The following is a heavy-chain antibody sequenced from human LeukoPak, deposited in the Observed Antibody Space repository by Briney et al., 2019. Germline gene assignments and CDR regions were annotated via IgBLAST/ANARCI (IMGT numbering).Heavy chain of an antibody. D-gene: IGHD6-19*01. J-gene: IGHJ4*02. Sequence: GGSLRLSCAASGFTFSSYSMNWVRQAPGKGLEWVSAISGSGGSTYYADSVKGRFTISRDNSKNTLYLQMNSLRAEDTAVYYCAKVQQWLTGYFDYWGQGTLVTVSS. CDR1: GFTFSSYS. CDR3: AKVQQWLTGYFDY. CDR2: ISGSGGST. V-gene: IGHV3-23*01.